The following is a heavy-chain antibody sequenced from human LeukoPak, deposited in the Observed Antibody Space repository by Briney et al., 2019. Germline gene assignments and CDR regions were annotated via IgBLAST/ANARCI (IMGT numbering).Heavy chain of an antibody. V-gene: IGHV3-30*02. CDR1: GFTFSNYG. CDR3: AKGSDQWLVPSLCAC. D-gene: IGHD6-19*01. CDR2: IRDDGSNE. J-gene: IGHJ4*02. Sequence: PGGSLRLSCAASGFTFSNYGIHWVRQAPGKGLEWVSFIRDDGSNEDYAGSVKGRFTISRDNSKNTVYLQMNSLRTEDTAAYYCAKGSDQWLVPSLCACWGQGTLVTVSS.